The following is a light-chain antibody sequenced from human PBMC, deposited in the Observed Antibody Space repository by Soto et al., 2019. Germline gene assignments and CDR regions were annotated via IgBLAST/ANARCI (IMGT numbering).Light chain of an antibody. Sequence: IVMTQSPATLSVSPGERATLSCRASQSVGGDLAWYQRKPGQAPRLLIYGASSRAPGIPARFSGSGSGTDFTLTISRLEPEDFAVYYCHQYGTSPQTFGQGTKVDIK. V-gene: IGKV3-15*01. J-gene: IGKJ1*01. CDR2: GAS. CDR1: QSVGGD. CDR3: HQYGTSPQT.